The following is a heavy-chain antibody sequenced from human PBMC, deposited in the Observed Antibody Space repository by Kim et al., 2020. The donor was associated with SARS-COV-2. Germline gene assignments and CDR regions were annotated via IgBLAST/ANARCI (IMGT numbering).Heavy chain of an antibody. D-gene: IGHD5-18*01. V-gene: IGHV4-39*01. CDR2: IYYSGST. CDR3: ARRDLGDTYSY. J-gene: IGHJ4*02. Sequence: SETLSLTCTVSGGSISSSSYYWGWIRQPPGKGLEWIGSIYYSGSTYYNPSLKSRVTISVDTSKNQFSLKLSSVTAADTAVYYCARRDLGDTYSYWGQGTLVTVSS. CDR1: GGSISSSSYY.